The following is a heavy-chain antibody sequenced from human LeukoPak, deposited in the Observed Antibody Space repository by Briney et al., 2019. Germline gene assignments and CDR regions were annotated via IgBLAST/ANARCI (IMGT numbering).Heavy chain of an antibody. Sequence: QPGRSLRLSCTASGFTFGDYAMSWVRQAPGKGLEWVGFIRSKAYGGTTEYAASVKGRFTISRDDSKSIAYLQMNGLKTEDTAVYYCTRAKGYSGSYGWGQGTLVTVSS. J-gene: IGHJ4*02. CDR1: GFTFGDYA. V-gene: IGHV3-49*04. CDR3: TRAKGYSGSYG. D-gene: IGHD1-26*01. CDR2: IRSKAYGGTT.